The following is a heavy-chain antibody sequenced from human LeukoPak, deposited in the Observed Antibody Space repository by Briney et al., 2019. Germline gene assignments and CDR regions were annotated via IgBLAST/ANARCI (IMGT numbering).Heavy chain of an antibody. CDR2: INPNSGGT. V-gene: IGHV1-2*02. D-gene: IGHD6-13*01. J-gene: IGHJ4*02. Sequence: GASVKVSCKASGGTFSSYAISWVRQAPGQGLEWMGWINPNSGGTNYAQKFQGRVTMTRDTSITTAYMELSRLTSDDTAVYYCARDFGKAAGPYWGQGTLVTVSS. CDR1: GGTFSSYA. CDR3: ARDFGKAAGPY.